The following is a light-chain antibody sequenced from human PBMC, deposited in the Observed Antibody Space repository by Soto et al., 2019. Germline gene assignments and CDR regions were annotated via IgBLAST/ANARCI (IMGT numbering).Light chain of an antibody. CDR2: EGS. CDR1: SSDVGTYNL. J-gene: IGLJ1*01. V-gene: IGLV2-23*01. CDR3: CSYAAGSAPYV. Sequence: QSALTQPASGSGSPGQSITISCTGTSSDVGTYNLVSWYQQHPGKAPKLMLYEGSKRPSGDSNCFSGAKYCNTASLTISGLQAEDEADYYCCSYAAGSAPYVFGTGTKVTVL.